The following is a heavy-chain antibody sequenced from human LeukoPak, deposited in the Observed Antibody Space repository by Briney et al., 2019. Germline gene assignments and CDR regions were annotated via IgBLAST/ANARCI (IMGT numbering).Heavy chain of an antibody. CDR2: ISSSSSTI. D-gene: IGHD3-16*02. CDR3: GQFYVYVWGSYRYPPLDP. V-gene: IGHV3-48*01. CDR1: GFTFSSYS. Sequence: GRSLRLSCAASGFTFSSYSMNWVRQAPGKGLEWVSYISSSSSTIYYADSVKGRFTISRDNAKNSLYLQMNSLRAEDTAVYYCGQFYVYVWGSYRYPPLDPWGQGTLVTVSS. J-gene: IGHJ5*02.